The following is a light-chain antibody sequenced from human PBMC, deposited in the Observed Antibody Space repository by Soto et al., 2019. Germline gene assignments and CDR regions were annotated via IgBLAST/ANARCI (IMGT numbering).Light chain of an antibody. V-gene: IGKV3-20*01. CDR3: QQYDGSPIT. CDR1: QSVSGSY. Sequence: EIVLTQSPGTLSLSPGERATLSCRASQSVSGSYLAWYQQKPGQAPGLLIYGASSRATGIPDRFSGSGSGTDFTLTISRLEPEDFAVYYCQQYDGSPITFGQGTRLEIK. CDR2: GAS. J-gene: IGKJ5*01.